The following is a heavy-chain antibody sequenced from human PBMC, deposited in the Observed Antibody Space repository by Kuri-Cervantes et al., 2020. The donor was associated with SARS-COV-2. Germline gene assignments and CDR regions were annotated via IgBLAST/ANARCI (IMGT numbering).Heavy chain of an antibody. CDR3: ARGKTMVRGENYYYMDV. V-gene: IGHV6-1*01. CDR2: TYFRSKWYN. Sequence: SETLSLTCAISGDSVSSNSAAWNWIRQSPSRGLEWLGRTYFRSKWYNDYAVSVKSRITINPDTSKKQFSLQLNPVTPEDTAVYYCARGKTMVRGENYYYMDVWGKGTTVTVSS. CDR1: GDSVSSNSAA. D-gene: IGHD3-10*01. J-gene: IGHJ6*03.